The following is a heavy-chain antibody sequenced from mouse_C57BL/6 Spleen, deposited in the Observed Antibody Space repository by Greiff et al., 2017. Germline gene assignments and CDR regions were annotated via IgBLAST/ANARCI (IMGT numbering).Heavy chain of an antibody. J-gene: IGHJ3*01. V-gene: IGHV5-17*01. D-gene: IGHD1-1*01. Sequence: EVKLVESGGGLVKPGGSLKLSCAASGFTFSDYGMHWVRQAPEKGLEWVAYISSGSSTIYYADTVKGRFTISRDNAKNTLFLQMTSLRSEDTAMYYCAGYYGPWFAYWGQGTLVTVSA. CDR3: AGYYGPWFAY. CDR2: ISSGSSTI. CDR1: GFTFSDYG.